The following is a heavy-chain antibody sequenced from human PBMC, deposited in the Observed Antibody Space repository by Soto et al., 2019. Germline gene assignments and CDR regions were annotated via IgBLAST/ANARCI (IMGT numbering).Heavy chain of an antibody. J-gene: IGHJ4*02. D-gene: IGHD5-18*01. CDR2: ISGSGGST. V-gene: IGHV3-23*01. CDR1: GFTFSSYA. Sequence: GGSLRLSCAASGFTFSSYAMSWVRQAPGKGLEWVSAISGSGGSTYYAGSVKGRFTISRDNSKNTLYLQMNSLRAEDTAVYYFAKDQDYGTDTAMDRPFDYWGQGTLVTVSS. CDR3: AKDQDYGTDTAMDRPFDY.